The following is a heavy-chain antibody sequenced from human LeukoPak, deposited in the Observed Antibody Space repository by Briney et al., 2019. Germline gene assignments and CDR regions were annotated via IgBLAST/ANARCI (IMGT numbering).Heavy chain of an antibody. CDR1: GYTYSTCD. J-gene: IGHJ6*03. CDR3: ARGGLSAGPYPQHYYYYYYMAV. Sequence: ASVKVSCKASGYTYSTCDINWLRQASGQGLEWMGWMKPNSDNTGYVEKFQDRVTFTMNTSISTAYMELGSLRFEDTAVYYCARGGLSAGPYPQHYYYYYYMAVWGQGTTVTVSS. CDR2: MKPNSDNT. D-gene: IGHD3-16*01. V-gene: IGHV1-8*03.